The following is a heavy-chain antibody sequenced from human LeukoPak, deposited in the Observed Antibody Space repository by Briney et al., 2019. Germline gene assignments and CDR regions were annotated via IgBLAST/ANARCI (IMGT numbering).Heavy chain of an antibody. Sequence: PSETLSLTCAVYGGSFSGYYWSWIRQPPGKGLEWIGEINHSGSTNYNPSLKSRVTISVDTSKNQFSLKLSFVTAADTAVYYCARGRETGTVQGWFDPWGQGTLVTVSS. CDR3: ARGRETGTVQGWFDP. CDR1: GGSFSGYY. J-gene: IGHJ5*02. CDR2: INHSGST. V-gene: IGHV4-34*01. D-gene: IGHD1-1*01.